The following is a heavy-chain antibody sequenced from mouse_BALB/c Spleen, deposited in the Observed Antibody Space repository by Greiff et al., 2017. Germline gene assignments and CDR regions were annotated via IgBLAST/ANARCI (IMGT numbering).Heavy chain of an antibody. D-gene: IGHD1-1*01. Sequence: EVKLVESGPELVKPGASVKISCKASGYSFTGYFMNWVMQSHGKSLEWIGRINPYNGDTFYNQKFKGKATLTVDKSSSTAHMELRSLASEDSAVYYCARWDYYGSSYHDYWGQGTTLTVSS. CDR1: GYSFTGYF. CDR2: INPYNGDT. J-gene: IGHJ2*01. V-gene: IGHV1-20*02. CDR3: ARWDYYGSSYHDY.